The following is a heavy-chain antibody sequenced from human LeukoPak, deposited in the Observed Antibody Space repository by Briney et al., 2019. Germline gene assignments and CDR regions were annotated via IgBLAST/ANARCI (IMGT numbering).Heavy chain of an antibody. CDR2: INTDGSSS. J-gene: IGHJ3*02. D-gene: IGHD2-2*01. CDR1: GFTFSSYW. Sequence: GGSLRLSCSASGFTFSSYWTHWVRQAPGKGLVWVSRINTDGSSSRYADSVKGRFTISRDNAKNTLYLQMTSLRADDTAVYYCARALSPPYYCSGTSCSPGAFDIWGQGTMVTVSS. V-gene: IGHV3-74*01. CDR3: ARALSPPYYCSGTSCSPGAFDI.